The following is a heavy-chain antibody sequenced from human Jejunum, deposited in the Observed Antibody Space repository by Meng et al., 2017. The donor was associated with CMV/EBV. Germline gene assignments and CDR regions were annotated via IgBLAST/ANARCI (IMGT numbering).Heavy chain of an antibody. V-gene: IGHV3-21*01. Sequence: ATSGFTFSTYSMSWVPQAPGKGLEWVSSISISSYTYYADSVKGRFTISRDNAKNSLYLQMNSLRAEDTAVYYCARVVKGGNYLDYWGQGTLVTVSS. J-gene: IGHJ4*02. D-gene: IGHD4-23*01. CDR3: ARVVKGGNYLDY. CDR2: ISISSYT. CDR1: GFTFSTYS.